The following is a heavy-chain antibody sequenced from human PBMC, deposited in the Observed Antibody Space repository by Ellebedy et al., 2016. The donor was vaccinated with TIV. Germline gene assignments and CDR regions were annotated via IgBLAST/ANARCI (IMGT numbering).Heavy chain of an antibody. V-gene: IGHV3-9*01. J-gene: IGHJ4*02. CDR3: AKVRGIRGDSVPTSGAFGS. CDR2: LSWNNIDI. D-gene: IGHD3-10*01. Sequence: PGGSLRLSCAASGFTFDDYTMSWVRQPPGKGLEWVAALSWNNIDIAYADSVKGRFTISRDNGKKSLYLQMNSLRADDTALYFCAKVRGIRGDSVPTSGAFGSWGQGTLVTVSS. CDR1: GFTFDDYT.